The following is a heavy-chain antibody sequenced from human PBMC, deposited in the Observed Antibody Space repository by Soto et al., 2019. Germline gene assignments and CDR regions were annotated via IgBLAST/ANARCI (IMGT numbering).Heavy chain of an antibody. D-gene: IGHD3-10*01. J-gene: IGHJ6*03. CDR3: ARMRGRYYMDV. V-gene: IGHV3-21*01. CDR2: ISSSSSYI. CDR1: GFTFSSYS. Sequence: EVQLVESGGGLVKPGGSLRLSCAASGFTFSSYSMNWVRQAPGKGLEWVSSISSSSSYIYYADSVKGRFTISRDNAKNSLYLQMNSLSAEDTAVYYCARMRGRYYMDVWGKGTTVTVSS.